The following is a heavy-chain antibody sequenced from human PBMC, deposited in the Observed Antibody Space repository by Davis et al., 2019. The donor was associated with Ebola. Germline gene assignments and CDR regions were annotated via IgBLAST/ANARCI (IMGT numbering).Heavy chain of an antibody. CDR2: INPSGGST. D-gene: IGHD3-10*01. CDR3: ARAAGYGSGSFPFDY. CDR1: GYTFTSYY. Sequence: ASVKVSCKASGYTFTSYYMHWVRQAPGQGLEWMGIINPSGGSTSYAQKFQGRVTITADESTSTAYMELSSLRSEDTAVYYCARAAGYGSGSFPFDYWGQGTLVTVSS. J-gene: IGHJ4*02. V-gene: IGHV1-46*01.